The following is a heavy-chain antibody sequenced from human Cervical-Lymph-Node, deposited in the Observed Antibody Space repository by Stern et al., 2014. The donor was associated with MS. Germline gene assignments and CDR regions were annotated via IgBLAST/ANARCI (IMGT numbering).Heavy chain of an antibody. CDR2: IYHRAST. CDR1: GGSISSGGYS. D-gene: IGHD5-18*01. CDR3: ARAPERTAYYYYYGMDV. Sequence: VQLVESGSGLVKPSQTLSLTCAVSGGSISSGGYSWSWIRQPPGKGLEWIGYIYHRASTYYTPSLKIRVTISVDRSKNQFSLKLSSVTAADTAVYYCARAPERTAYYYYYGMDVWGQGTTVTVSS. V-gene: IGHV4-30-2*01. J-gene: IGHJ6*02.